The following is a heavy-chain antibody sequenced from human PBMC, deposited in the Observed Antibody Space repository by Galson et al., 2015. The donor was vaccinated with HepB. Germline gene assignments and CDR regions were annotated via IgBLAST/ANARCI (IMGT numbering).Heavy chain of an antibody. V-gene: IGHV3-30*18. Sequence: SLRLSCAASGFTFSSYGMHWVRQAPGKGLEWVAAISYDGSNKYYADSVKGRFTISRDNSKNTLYLQMNSLRAEDTAVYYCAKDTGYSSSWSLDYWGQGTLATVSS. CDR3: AKDTGYSSSWSLDY. CDR2: ISYDGSNK. J-gene: IGHJ4*02. CDR1: GFTFSSYG. D-gene: IGHD6-13*01.